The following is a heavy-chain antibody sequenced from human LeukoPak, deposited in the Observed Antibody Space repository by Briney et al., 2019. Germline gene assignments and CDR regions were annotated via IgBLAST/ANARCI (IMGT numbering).Heavy chain of an antibody. J-gene: IGHJ1*01. Sequence: ASVKVSCKVSGYTLTELSMHWVRQAPGKGLEWMGGFDPEDGETIYAQKFQGRVTMTEDTSTDTAYMELSSLRSEDTAVYYCARAYSRGGYSSDVQHWGQGTLVTVSS. CDR2: FDPEDGET. V-gene: IGHV1-24*01. D-gene: IGHD6-19*01. CDR3: ARAYSRGGYSSDVQH. CDR1: GYTLTELS.